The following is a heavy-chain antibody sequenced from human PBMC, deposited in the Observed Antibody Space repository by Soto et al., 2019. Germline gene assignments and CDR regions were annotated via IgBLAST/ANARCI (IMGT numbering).Heavy chain of an antibody. CDR2: ISGVGGST. V-gene: IGHV3-23*01. J-gene: IGHJ6*02. CDR1: GFTFDSYA. Sequence: EVQLLESGGGLVQPGGSLRLSCAASGFTFDSYAMSWVRQAPGKGLEWVSAISGVGGSTFHAGSVEGRFTISRDNSKNTLYLQMNSLRADDTAVYFCSKGHGGSRYYDALDVWDQGTTVTVSS. CDR3: SKGHGGSRYYDALDV. D-gene: IGHD3-16*01.